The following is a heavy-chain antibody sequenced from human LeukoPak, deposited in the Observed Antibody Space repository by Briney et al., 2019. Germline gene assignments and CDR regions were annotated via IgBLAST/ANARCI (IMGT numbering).Heavy chain of an antibody. D-gene: IGHD6-19*01. V-gene: IGHV1-69*13. Sequence: GASVKVSCKASGGTFSSYAISWVRQAPGQGLEWMGGIIPIFGTANYAQKFQGRVTITADESTSTAYMELSSLRSEDTAVYYCARAPSSAVAGFNYYYGMDVWGQGTTVTVSS. CDR2: IIPIFGTA. CDR1: GGTFSSYA. J-gene: IGHJ6*02. CDR3: ARAPSSAVAGFNYYYGMDV.